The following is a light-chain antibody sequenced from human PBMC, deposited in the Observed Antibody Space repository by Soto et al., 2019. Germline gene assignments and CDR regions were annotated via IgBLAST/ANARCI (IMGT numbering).Light chain of an antibody. V-gene: IGKV3-20*01. CDR2: GAS. CDR1: QSVSSSY. Sequence: EIVLTQSPGTLSLSPGEIATLSCRASQSVSSSYLAWYQQKPGQAPRRLIYGASSRATGIPDRFSGSGYGTDFTLTISRLEPEDFAVYYCQQDGSSPPITFGPGTKVDIK. J-gene: IGKJ3*01. CDR3: QQDGSSPPIT.